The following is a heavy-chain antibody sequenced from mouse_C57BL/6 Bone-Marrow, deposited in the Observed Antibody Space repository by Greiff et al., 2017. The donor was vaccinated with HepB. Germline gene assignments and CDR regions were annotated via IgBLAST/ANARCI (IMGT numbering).Heavy chain of an antibody. CDR3: ARREIYDGYDDGPYYFDY. D-gene: IGHD2-2*01. Sequence: QVQLQQPGAELVKPGASVKLSCKASGYTFTSYWMHWVKQRPGQGLEWIGMIHPNSGSTNYNEKFKSKATLTVDKSSSTAYMQLSSLTSEDSAVYYCARREIYDGYDDGPYYFDYWGQGTTRTGSS. V-gene: IGHV1-64*01. CDR2: IHPNSGST. J-gene: IGHJ2*01. CDR1: GYTFTSYW.